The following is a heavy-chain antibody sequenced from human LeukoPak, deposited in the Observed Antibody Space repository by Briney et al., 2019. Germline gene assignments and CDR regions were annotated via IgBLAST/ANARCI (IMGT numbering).Heavy chain of an antibody. D-gene: IGHD3-22*01. CDR2: IYYSGST. Sequence: SETLSLTCTVSGVSISSYYWSWLRQPPGKGLEWIGYIYYSGSTNYNPSLKSRVTISVGTSKNQFSLKLSSVTAADTAVYYCARDRLQDEYYDSSGYDAFDIWGQGTIVTVSS. CDR1: GVSISSYY. CDR3: ARDRLQDEYYDSSGYDAFDI. J-gene: IGHJ3*02. V-gene: IGHV4-59*01.